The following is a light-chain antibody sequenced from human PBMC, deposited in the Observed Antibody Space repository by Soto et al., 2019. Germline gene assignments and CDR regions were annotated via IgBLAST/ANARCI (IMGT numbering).Light chain of an antibody. CDR1: SSNIGTNT. V-gene: IGLV1-44*01. J-gene: IGLJ3*02. CDR3: TAWDGSLDGRV. CDR2: RTN. Sequence: QSVLTQPPSASGTPGQRVTISCSGSSSNIGTNTVNWYQQLPGTAPKLLIYRTNQRPSGIPDRFSGSKSGTSASLDISGLQSEDEAYYYCTAWDGSLDGRVFGGGTKLTVL.